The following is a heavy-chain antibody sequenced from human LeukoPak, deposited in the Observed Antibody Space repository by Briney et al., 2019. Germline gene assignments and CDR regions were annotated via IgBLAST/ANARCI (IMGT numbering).Heavy chain of an antibody. J-gene: IGHJ4*02. CDR3: ARGLSPGYCSSTSCPSRY. Sequence: GGSLRLSCAASGFTFSNSWMSWVRQAPGKGLEWVATIKPDGSAQYYVDSVKGRFTISRDNAKNSLYLQMNSLRAEDTAVYYCARGLSPGYCSSTSCPSRYWGQGTLVTVSS. D-gene: IGHD2-2*01. V-gene: IGHV3-7*01. CDR2: IKPDGSAQ. CDR1: GFTFSNSW.